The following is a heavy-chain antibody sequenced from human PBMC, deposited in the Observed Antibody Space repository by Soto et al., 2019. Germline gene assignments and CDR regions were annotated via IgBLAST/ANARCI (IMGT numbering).Heavy chain of an antibody. Sequence: GGSLRLSCAAAGFDFEDYAMHWVRQVPGKGLEWVSLTNSDGTDSYYMDSVKGRFTISRDNAKGTLYLQMDRLRPEDTALYFCAKSLYYYDSSPLDHWGQGTLVTVSS. V-gene: IGHV3-43D*04. CDR2: TNSDGTDS. J-gene: IGHJ4*02. CDR1: GFDFEDYA. CDR3: AKSLYYYDSSPLDH. D-gene: IGHD3-22*01.